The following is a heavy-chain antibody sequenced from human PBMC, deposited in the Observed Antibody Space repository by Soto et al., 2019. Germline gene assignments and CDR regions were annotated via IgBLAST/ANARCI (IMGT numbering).Heavy chain of an antibody. CDR2: IIPIFGTA. D-gene: IGHD3-22*01. CDR3: ATNYYDSSGYPSLGRY. J-gene: IGHJ4*02. V-gene: IGHV1-69*13. Sequence: SVKVSCKASGGTFSSYAISWVRQAPGQGLEWMGGIIPIFGTANYAQKFQGRVTITADESTSTAYMELSSLRSEDTAVYYCATNYYDSSGYPSLGRYWGQGTLVTVSS. CDR1: GGTFSSYA.